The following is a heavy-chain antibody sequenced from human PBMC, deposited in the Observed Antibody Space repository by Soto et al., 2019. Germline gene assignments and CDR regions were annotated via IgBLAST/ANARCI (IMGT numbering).Heavy chain of an antibody. V-gene: IGHV4-31*03. CDR3: ARDRYGDSYYYYYGMNV. CDR2: IHYSGST. CDR1: GGSISSGGYY. Sequence: QVQLQESGPGLVKPSQTLSLTCTVSGGSISSGGYYWSWIRQHPGKGLEWIGYIHYSGSTYYNPSLKSRVTISVDTSKNQFSLKLSSVTAADTAVYYCARDRYGDSYYYYYGMNVWGQGTTVTVSS. D-gene: IGHD4-17*01. J-gene: IGHJ6*02.